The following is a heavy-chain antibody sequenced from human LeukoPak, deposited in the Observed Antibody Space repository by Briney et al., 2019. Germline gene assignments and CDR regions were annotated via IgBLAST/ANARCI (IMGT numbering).Heavy chain of an antibody. D-gene: IGHD2-15*01. CDR1: GFTFSSYA. J-gene: IGHJ6*03. V-gene: IGHV3-23*01. CDR3: AKDTTAWWYHRAYMDV. CDR2: ISGSGDTT. Sequence: GGSLRLSCAASGFTFSSYAMSWVRQAPGGGLEWVSAISGSGDTTYHADSVKGRFTISRDNSENRLSLQMDSLRAEDAAVYFCAKDTTAWWYHRAYMDVWGKGTTVTVSS.